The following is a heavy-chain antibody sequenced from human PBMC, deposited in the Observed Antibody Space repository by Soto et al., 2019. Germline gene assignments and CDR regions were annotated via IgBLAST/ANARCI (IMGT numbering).Heavy chain of an antibody. V-gene: IGHV1-69*13. J-gene: IGHJ4*02. CDR2: IIPIFGTA. D-gene: IGHD3-10*01. CDR1: GGTFSSYA. CDR3: ARDRGYYYGSGLDY. Sequence: RASVKVSCKASGGTFSSYAISWVRQAPGQGLEWMGGIIPIFGTANYAQKFQGRVTITADESTSTAYMELSSLRSEDTAVYYCARDRGYYYGSGLDYWGQGTLVTVSS.